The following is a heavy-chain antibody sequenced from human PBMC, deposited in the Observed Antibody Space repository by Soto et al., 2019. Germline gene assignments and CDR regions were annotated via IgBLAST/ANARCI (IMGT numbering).Heavy chain of an antibody. J-gene: IGHJ6*02. CDR3: ARASPVVTDV. Sequence: PSETLSLTCTVSFGSISSGDYYLSFVRQPPGKGLEWIGYIYYSGSTYYNPSLKSRVTISVDTSKNQFSLKLSSVTAADTAVYYCARASPVVTDVWGQGTTVTVSS. D-gene: IGHD5-18*01. V-gene: IGHV4-30-4*01. CDR1: FGSISSGDYY. CDR2: IYYSGST.